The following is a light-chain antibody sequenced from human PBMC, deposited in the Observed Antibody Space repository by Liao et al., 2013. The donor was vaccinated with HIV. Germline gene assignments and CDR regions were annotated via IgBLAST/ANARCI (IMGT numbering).Light chain of an antibody. CDR3: QAWDSTIAYV. CDR2: YDS. CDR1: NIGSKS. V-gene: IGLV3-21*01. J-gene: IGLJ1*01. Sequence: SYVLTQPPSVSVAPGKTARIACGGNNIGSKSVHWYQEKPGQAPVLVIYYDSDRPSGIPERFSGSNSGNTATLTISGTQTLDEAAYYCQAWDSTIAYVFGPGTKVTVL.